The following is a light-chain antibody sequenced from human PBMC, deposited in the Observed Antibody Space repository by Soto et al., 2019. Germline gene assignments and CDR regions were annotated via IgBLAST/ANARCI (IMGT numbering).Light chain of an antibody. V-gene: IGLV2-11*01. Sequence: QSVRSHPRSVSWSPGHSVTISCTGTSSDVGGFNYVSWYQQHPGKAPKLMIYDVTKRPSGVPDRFSASKSGNTASLAISGLQAEDDADYYCCSYAGRYNFYVFGTGTKVTVL. J-gene: IGLJ1*01. CDR2: DVT. CDR3: CSYAGRYNFYV. CDR1: SSDVGGFNY.